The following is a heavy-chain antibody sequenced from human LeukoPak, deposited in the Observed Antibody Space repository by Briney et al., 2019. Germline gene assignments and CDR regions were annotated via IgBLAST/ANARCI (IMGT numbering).Heavy chain of an antibody. CDR3: ARGSGLSYSSGWDYYYYMDV. D-gene: IGHD6-19*01. J-gene: IGHJ6*03. V-gene: IGHV4-61*01. CDR2: IYYSGST. CDR1: GGSISSGSYY. Sequence: SETLSLTCTVSGGSISSGSYYWSWIRQPPGKGLEWIGYIYYSGSTNYNPSLKSRVTISVDTSKNQFSLQLNSVTPEDTAVYYCARGSGLSYSSGWDYYYYMDVWGKGTTVTVSS.